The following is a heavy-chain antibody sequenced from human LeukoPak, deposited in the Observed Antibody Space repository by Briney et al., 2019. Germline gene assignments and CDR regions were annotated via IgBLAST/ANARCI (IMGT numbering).Heavy chain of an antibody. Sequence: GGSLRLSCSVSGFTFSTYVMHWARQAPGKGLEYVSAISSNGDNTYYADSVKGRFTISRDNSKNTLYLQMSSLRADDTAVYYCVRATGYWGQGTLVTVSS. CDR1: GFTFSTYV. J-gene: IGHJ4*02. CDR2: ISSNGDNT. CDR3: VRATGY. V-gene: IGHV3-64D*06.